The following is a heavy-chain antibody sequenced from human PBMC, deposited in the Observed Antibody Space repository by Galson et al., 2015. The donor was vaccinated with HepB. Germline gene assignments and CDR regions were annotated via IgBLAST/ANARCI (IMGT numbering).Heavy chain of an antibody. V-gene: IGHV4-39*01. CDR2: IYYSGNT. J-gene: IGHJ5*02. CDR1: GGSTSSSSYY. D-gene: IGHD4-11*01. CDR3: ARLTTVTSGGWFDP. Sequence: SETLSLTCTVSGGSTSSSSYYWAWIRQPPGTELEWIGSIYYSGNTYYNPSLKSRVTISVDTSKNQFSLKLSSVTAADTTVYYCARLTTVTSGGWFDPWGQGILVTVST.